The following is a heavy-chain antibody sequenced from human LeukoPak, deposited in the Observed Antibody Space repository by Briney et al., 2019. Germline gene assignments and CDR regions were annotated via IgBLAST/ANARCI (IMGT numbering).Heavy chain of an antibody. CDR1: GGSISSSSYY. J-gene: IGHJ5*02. CDR2: IYYSGST. D-gene: IGHD2-8*01. CDR3: ARNTLGYCTNGVCSRNWFDP. Sequence: SETLSLTCTVSGGSISSSSYYWGWIRQPPGKGREWIGSIYYSGSTYYNPSLKSRVTISVDTSKNQFSLKLSSVTAADTAVYYCARNTLGYCTNGVCSRNWFDPWGQGTLVTVSS. V-gene: IGHV4-39*01.